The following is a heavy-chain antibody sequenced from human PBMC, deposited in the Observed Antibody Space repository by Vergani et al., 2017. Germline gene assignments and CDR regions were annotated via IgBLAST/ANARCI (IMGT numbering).Heavy chain of an antibody. D-gene: IGHD3-3*01. Sequence: EVQLVESGGGLVQPGGSLRLSCAASGFTFSSYEMNWVRQAPGKGLEWVSYISSSGSTIYYADSVKGRFTISRDNAKNSLYLQMNSLRAEDTAVYYCAKDLSAEKYFWSGYYTDYYYGMDVWGQGTTVTVSS. J-gene: IGHJ6*02. CDR1: GFTFSSYE. CDR3: AKDLSAEKYFWSGYYTDYYYGMDV. CDR2: ISSSGSTI. V-gene: IGHV3-48*03.